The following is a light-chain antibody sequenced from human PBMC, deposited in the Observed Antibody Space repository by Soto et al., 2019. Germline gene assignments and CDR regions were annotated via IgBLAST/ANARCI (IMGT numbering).Light chain of an antibody. V-gene: IGKV1-5*01. Sequence: DIQMTQSPSTLSASVGDRVTITCRASQSINNWLAWYQQKPGKAPKLLIYDASSLESGVPSRFSGSGSGTEFTLTISSLQPDDFATYYCQQYNRGTFGQRTKV. J-gene: IGKJ1*01. CDR1: QSINNW. CDR3: QQYNRGT. CDR2: DAS.